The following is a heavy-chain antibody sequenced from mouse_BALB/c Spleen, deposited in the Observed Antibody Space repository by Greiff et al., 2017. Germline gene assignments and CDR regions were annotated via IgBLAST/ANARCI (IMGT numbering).Heavy chain of an antibody. V-gene: IGHV2-9*02. CDR1: GFSLTIYG. J-gene: IGHJ4*01. CDR3: ARVNYGYDYAMDY. CDR2: IWAGGST. Sequence: QVQLKQSGPGLVAPSQSLSITCTVSGFSLTIYGVHWVRQPPGKGLEWLGVIWAGGSTNYNSALMSRLSISKDNSKSQVFLKMNSLQTDDTAMYYCARVNYGYDYAMDYWGQGTSVTISS. D-gene: IGHD1-2*01.